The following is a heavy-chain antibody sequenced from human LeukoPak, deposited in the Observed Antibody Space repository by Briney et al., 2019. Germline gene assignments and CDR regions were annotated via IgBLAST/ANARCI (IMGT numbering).Heavy chain of an antibody. CDR3: ARLYYDFWSGYYTGYFDY. Sequence: SETLSLTCTVSGGSISSSSYYWGWIRQPPGKGLEWIGEINHSGSTNYNPSLKSRVTISVDTSKNQFSLKLSSVTAADTAVYYCARLYYDFWSGYYTGYFDYWGQGTLVTVSS. J-gene: IGHJ4*02. CDR2: INHSGST. V-gene: IGHV4-39*07. D-gene: IGHD3-3*01. CDR1: GGSISSSSYY.